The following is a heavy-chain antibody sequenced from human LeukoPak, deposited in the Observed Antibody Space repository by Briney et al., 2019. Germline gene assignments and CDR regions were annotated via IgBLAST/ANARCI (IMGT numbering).Heavy chain of an antibody. CDR1: GFTFSSYG. V-gene: IGHV3-30*02. D-gene: IGHD3-10*01. Sequence: GGSLRLSCAASGFTFSSYGMHWVRQAPGKGLEWVAFIRYDGSNKYYADTVKGRFTISRDNSKNTLYLQMNSLRAEDTAVYYCAKAAELDFQHWGQGTLVTVSS. CDR2: IRYDGSNK. CDR3: AKAAELDFQH. J-gene: IGHJ1*01.